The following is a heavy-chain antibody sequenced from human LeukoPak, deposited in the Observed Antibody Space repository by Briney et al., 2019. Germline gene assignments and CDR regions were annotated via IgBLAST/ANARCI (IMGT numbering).Heavy chain of an antibody. J-gene: IGHJ4*02. D-gene: IGHD6-6*01. CDR1: GGSISSYY. Sequence: KPSETLSLTCTVSGGSISSYYWSWSRQPAGKGREWIGRIYTSGSTNYNPSLKSRVTMSVDTSKNQFSLKLSSVTAADTAVYYCAREGSSSSPFDYWGQGTLVTVSS. CDR2: IYTSGST. V-gene: IGHV4-4*07. CDR3: AREGSSSSPFDY.